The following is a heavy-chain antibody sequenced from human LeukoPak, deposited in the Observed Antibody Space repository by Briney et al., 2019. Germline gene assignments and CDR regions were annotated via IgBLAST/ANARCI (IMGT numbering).Heavy chain of an antibody. D-gene: IGHD3-22*01. CDR3: ARGEITMIYDDWNPGGSAGHAFDI. J-gene: IGHJ3*02. CDR2: IYTSGST. V-gene: IGHV4-61*02. CDR1: GGSISSSSYY. Sequence: ASETLSLTCTVSGGSISSSSYYWGWIRQPAGKGLEWIGRIYTSGSTNYNPSLKSRVTISVDTSKNQFSLKLCSVTAADTAVYYCARGEITMIYDDWNPGGSAGHAFDIWGQGTMVTVSS.